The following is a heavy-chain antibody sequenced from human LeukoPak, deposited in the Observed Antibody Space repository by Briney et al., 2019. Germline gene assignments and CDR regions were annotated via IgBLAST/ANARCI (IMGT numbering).Heavy chain of an antibody. J-gene: IGHJ4*02. V-gene: IGHV4-59*01. CDR3: ARVIGYCSGGSCYLVD. D-gene: IGHD2-15*01. CDR2: IYYSGST. CDR1: GGSISSYY. Sequence: PSETLSLTCTVSGGSISSYYWSWIRQPPGKGLEWIGYIYYSGSTNYNPSLKSRVTISVDTSKNQFSLKLSSVAAADTAVYYCARVIGYCSGGSCYLVDWGQGTLVTVSS.